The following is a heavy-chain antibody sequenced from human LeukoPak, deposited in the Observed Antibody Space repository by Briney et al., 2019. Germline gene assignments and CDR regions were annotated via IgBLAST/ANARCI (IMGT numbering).Heavy chain of an antibody. J-gene: IGHJ4*02. V-gene: IGHV3-21*01. CDR2: ISSSSSYI. CDR1: GFTFSSYS. Sequence: GGSLRLSCAASGFTFSSYSVNWVRQAPGKGLEWVSSISSSSSYIYYADSVKGRFTISRDNAKNSLYLQMNSLRAEDTAVYYCARGGGFDSSSSGYWGQGTLVTVSS. CDR3: ARGGGFDSSSSGY. D-gene: IGHD6-6*01.